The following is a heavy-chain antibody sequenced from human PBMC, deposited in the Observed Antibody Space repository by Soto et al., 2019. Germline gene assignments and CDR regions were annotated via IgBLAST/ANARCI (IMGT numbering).Heavy chain of an antibody. D-gene: IGHD1-26*01. Sequence: EVQLVESGGGLVQPGGSLRLSCTASGFMFGSYWMTWVRHVPGKGLQWVANIKRDGSEKYYVDFVKGRFTISRDNADNSVFLDMNNLRVDDTATYYCARVRATVYEIVYWCQGALVTVSS. CDR1: GFMFGSYW. V-gene: IGHV3-7*03. CDR2: IKRDGSEK. J-gene: IGHJ4*02. CDR3: ARVRATVYEIVY.